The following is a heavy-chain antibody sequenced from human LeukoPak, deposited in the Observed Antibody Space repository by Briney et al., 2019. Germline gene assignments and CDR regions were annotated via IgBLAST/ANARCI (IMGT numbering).Heavy chain of an antibody. D-gene: IGHD4-23*01. CDR2: ISSSSSYI. J-gene: IGHJ4*02. CDR1: GFTFSSYS. CDR3: ARVVFAYGGNSKRGYFDY. Sequence: GGSLRLSCAASGFTFSSYSMNWVRQAPGKGLEWVSSISSSSSYIYYADSVKGRFTIPRGNAKNSLYLQMNSLRAEDTAVYYCARVVFAYGGNSKRGYFDYWGQGTLVTVPS. V-gene: IGHV3-21*01.